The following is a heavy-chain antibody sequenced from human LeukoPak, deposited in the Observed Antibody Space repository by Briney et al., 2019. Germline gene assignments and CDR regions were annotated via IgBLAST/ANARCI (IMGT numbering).Heavy chain of an antibody. CDR3: ARDRGIAASADDAFDV. D-gene: IGHD6-13*01. CDR2: IYYRGNT. V-gene: IGHV4-59*11. CDR1: GGSMNNHY. J-gene: IGHJ3*01. Sequence: KPSETLSLTCDVSGGSMNNHYWSWIRQPPGKGLEWVGYIYYRGNTNYNPSLKSRVTISVDKSRNRLSLRLSSVTAADTAMYYCARDRGIAASADDAFDVWGQGTRVTVSS.